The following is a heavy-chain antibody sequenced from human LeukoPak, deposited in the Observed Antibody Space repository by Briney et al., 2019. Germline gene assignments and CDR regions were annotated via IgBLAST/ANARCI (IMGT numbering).Heavy chain of an antibody. CDR1: GGSFSGYY. CDR2: INHSGST. Sequence: ASETLSLTCAVYGGSFSGYYWSWIRQPPGKGLEWIGEINHSGSTNYNPSLKSRVTISVDTSKNQFSLNLNSVTAADTAVYYCARGPTTVTRAFDYWGQGTLVTVSS. J-gene: IGHJ4*02. D-gene: IGHD4-17*01. V-gene: IGHV4-34*01. CDR3: ARGPTTVTRAFDY.